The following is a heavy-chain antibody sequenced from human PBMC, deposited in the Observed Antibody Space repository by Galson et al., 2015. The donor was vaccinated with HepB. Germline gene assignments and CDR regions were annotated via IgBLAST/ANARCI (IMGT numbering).Heavy chain of an antibody. J-gene: IGHJ4*02. D-gene: IGHD4/OR15-4a*01. V-gene: IGHV3-73*01. Sequence: SLRLSCAAPGFRFSGSAMHWVRQASGKGLEWVGLIRSKAKSYETVYAASVKGRFTISRDDSKNTAYLQMNNLKSEDTAVHYCSCWHITMTSVLTAWGQGTLVTVSS. CDR3: SCWHITMTSVLTA. CDR1: GFRFSGSA. CDR2: IRSKAKSYET.